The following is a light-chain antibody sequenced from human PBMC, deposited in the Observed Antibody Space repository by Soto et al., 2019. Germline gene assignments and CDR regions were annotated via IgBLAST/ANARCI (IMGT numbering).Light chain of an antibody. Sequence: DIQMTQSPSSLSASVGDRVTITCRASQGIRSWLAWYQQKPEKAPKPLIYATSSLQSGVPSRFSGSGSGTDFTLTISSLQPEDFATYYCQQYNSYPLTFGGGT. CDR1: QGIRSW. J-gene: IGKJ4*01. CDR3: QQYNSYPLT. V-gene: IGKV1D-16*01. CDR2: ATS.